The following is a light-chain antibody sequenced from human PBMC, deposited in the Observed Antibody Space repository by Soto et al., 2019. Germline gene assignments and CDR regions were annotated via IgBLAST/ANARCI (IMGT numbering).Light chain of an antibody. CDR3: QVWDSSSDHVI. Sequence: SYVLTQPSSVSVVPGQTARIPCGGSNIGSKSVHWYHQKPGQAPVLVVHDDDDRPSGIPERISGSNSGNTATLTISRVEGGDEADYYCQVWDSSSDHVIFGGGTKVTVL. V-gene: IGLV3-21*02. J-gene: IGLJ2*01. CDR2: DDD. CDR1: NIGSKS.